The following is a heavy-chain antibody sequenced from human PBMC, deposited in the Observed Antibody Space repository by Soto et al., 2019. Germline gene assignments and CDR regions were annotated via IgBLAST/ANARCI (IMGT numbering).Heavy chain of an antibody. CDR2: ISHDGSFK. Sequence: QVQLVESGGGVVQPGRSLRLSCAASGFSFSSHGMHWVRQAPGRGLEWVAVISHDGSFKSYADSLRGRFTVSRDTSKNTLYLQIHSLSPEDTAVYYCAKLEGSVPVDGDWFDPWGQGTLVTVSS. D-gene: IGHD6-19*01. J-gene: IGHJ5*02. CDR1: GFSFSSHG. V-gene: IGHV3-30*18. CDR3: AKLEGSVPVDGDWFDP.